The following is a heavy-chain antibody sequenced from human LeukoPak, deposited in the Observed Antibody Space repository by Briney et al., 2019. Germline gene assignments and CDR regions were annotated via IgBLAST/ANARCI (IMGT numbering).Heavy chain of an antibody. V-gene: IGHV1-2*02. D-gene: IGHD6-19*01. CDR2: INPNSGGT. J-gene: IGHJ4*02. CDR3: AKDSSGSYYFDY. Sequence: ASVKVSCKASGYTFTGYYMHWVRQAPGQGREWMGWINPNSGGTNYAQKFQGRVTMTRDTSISTAYMELSRLRSDDTAVYYCAKDSSGSYYFDYWGQGTLVTVSS. CDR1: GYTFTGYY.